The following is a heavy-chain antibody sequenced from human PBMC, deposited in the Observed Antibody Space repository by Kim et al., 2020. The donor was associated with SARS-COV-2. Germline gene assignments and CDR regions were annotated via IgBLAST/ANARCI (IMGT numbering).Heavy chain of an antibody. D-gene: IGHD6-13*01. J-gene: IGHJ5*02. CDR2: INHSGST. V-gene: IGHV4-34*01. Sequence: SETLSLTCAVYGGSFSGYYWSWIRQPPGKGLEWIGEINHSGSTNYNPSLKSRVTISVDTSKNQFSLKLSSVTAADTAVYYCARGALGAAAGKPRRWFDPWGQGTLVTVSS. CDR3: ARGALGAAAGKPRRWFDP. CDR1: GGSFSGYY.